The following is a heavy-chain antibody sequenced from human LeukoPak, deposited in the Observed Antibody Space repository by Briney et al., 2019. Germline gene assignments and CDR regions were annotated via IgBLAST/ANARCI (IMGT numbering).Heavy chain of an antibody. CDR2: IYYSGST. CDR1: GASISSGGHY. Sequence: SSETLSLTCTVSGASISSGGHYWSWIRQHPGKGLEWIGYIYYSGSTYYNPSLKSRLIISLDTSKNHFSLNLSSVTAADTAVYYCASALYYYYVDVWGKGTTVTVSS. V-gene: IGHV4-31*03. CDR3: ASALYYYYVDV. J-gene: IGHJ6*03.